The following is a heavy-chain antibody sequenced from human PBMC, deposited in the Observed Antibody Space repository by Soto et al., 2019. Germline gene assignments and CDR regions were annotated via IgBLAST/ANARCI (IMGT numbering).Heavy chain of an antibody. CDR2: IYNRGIT. D-gene: IGHD6-6*01. Sequence: SETLSLTCTVSGGSISSGYYYWSWILQHPGKGLEWIGYIYNRGITYYNPSLKSRVTISLDTSKNQFSLNLTSVTAADTAVYYCARAPKVSGSSQTRPDFWGQGTLVTVSS. J-gene: IGHJ4*02. CDR3: ARAPKVSGSSQTRPDF. V-gene: IGHV4-31*03. CDR1: GGSISSGYYY.